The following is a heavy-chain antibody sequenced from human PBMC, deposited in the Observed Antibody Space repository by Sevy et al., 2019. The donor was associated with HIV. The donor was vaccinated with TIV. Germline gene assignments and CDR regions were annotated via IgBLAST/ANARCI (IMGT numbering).Heavy chain of an antibody. Sequence: GGSLRLSCIGSGFSFSYYGFHWVRQAPGKGLDWVALISHNEINEYYADSVKGRFTISRDNSKNTVYLEMNSLRNEDTAIYFCANAYSGSYSHSYLYALDVWGQGTTVTVSS. CDR3: ANAYSGSYSHSYLYALDV. D-gene: IGHD1-26*01. CDR2: ISHNEINE. CDR1: GFSFSYYG. J-gene: IGHJ6*02. V-gene: IGHV3-30*18.